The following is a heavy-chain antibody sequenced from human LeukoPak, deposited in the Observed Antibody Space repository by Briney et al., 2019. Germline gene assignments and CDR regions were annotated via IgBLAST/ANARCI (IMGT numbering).Heavy chain of an antibody. CDR1: GFPFSNYA. V-gene: IGHV3-23*01. CDR2: MSGSGETT. D-gene: IGHD6-19*01. Sequence: PGGSLRLSCAASGFPFSNYAMGWVRQAPGKGLEWVSTMSGSGETTYFADSVKGRFTISRDNSKSTLYLQMNSLRAEDTALYYCAKLTLFSSAWHFDYWGRGTLVTVSS. J-gene: IGHJ4*02. CDR3: AKLTLFSSAWHFDY.